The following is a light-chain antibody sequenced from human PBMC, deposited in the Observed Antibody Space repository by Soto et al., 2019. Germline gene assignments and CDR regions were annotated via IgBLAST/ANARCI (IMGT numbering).Light chain of an antibody. CDR3: QEYRSWPRT. V-gene: IGKV3-15*01. CDR2: GAS. J-gene: IGKJ1*01. Sequence: EIVMTQSPATLSVSPGERATLSCRASQSVNTNLAWYQQKPGQAPRLLIYGASTRATDMPGRFSGRGAGAEFTVTISSLESEDFAGYYCQEYRSWPRTFGKGTKVDVK. CDR1: QSVNTN.